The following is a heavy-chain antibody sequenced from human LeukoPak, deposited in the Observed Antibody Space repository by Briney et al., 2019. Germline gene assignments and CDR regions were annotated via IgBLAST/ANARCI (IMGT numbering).Heavy chain of an antibody. J-gene: IGHJ4*02. CDR2: INSDGSST. CDR1: AFTFSTYW. Sequence: PGGSLRLSCAASAFTFSTYWMHWVRQAPGKGLVWVSGINSDGSSTNYADSVKGRFTISRDNAKNSLYLQMNSLRADDTAVYYCAKGERWGQGTQVTVSS. V-gene: IGHV3-74*01. D-gene: IGHD2-21*01. CDR3: AKGER.